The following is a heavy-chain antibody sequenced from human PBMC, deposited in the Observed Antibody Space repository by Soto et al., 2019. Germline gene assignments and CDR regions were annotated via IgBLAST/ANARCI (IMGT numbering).Heavy chain of an antibody. CDR1: GFTFSSYA. Sequence: GGSLRLSCAASGFTFSSYAMSWVRQAPGKGLEWVSAISGSGGSTYYADSVKGRFTISRDNSKNTLYLQMNSLRAEDTAVYYCANGDTAMVRRYYFDYWGQGTLVTVSS. CDR2: ISGSGGST. D-gene: IGHD5-18*01. CDR3: ANGDTAMVRRYYFDY. V-gene: IGHV3-23*01. J-gene: IGHJ4*02.